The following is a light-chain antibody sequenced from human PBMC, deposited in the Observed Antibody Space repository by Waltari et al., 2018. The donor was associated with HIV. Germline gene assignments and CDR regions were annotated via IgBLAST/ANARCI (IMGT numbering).Light chain of an antibody. J-gene: IGKJ1*01. Sequence: EIVWTQSQGTLSLAPGERSNLFCMASQSSSRSDLAWYQLTPGQAPRPLIYGASSRATDIPDRFTGSGSGTDFTLTISRLEPEDFVIYYCQQYGTSPWTFGQGTKVEIK. CDR2: GAS. CDR1: QSSSRSD. CDR3: QQYGTSPWT. V-gene: IGKV3-20*01.